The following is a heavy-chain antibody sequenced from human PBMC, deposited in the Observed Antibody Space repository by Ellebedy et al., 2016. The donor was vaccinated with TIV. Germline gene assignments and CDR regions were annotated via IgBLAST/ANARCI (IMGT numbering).Heavy chain of an antibody. CDR1: GFSFSSYW. CDR2: INQDASVK. J-gene: IGHJ4*02. D-gene: IGHD6-13*01. Sequence: PGGSLRLSCAASGFSFSSYWMSWVRQAPGKGLEWVANINQDASVKYYVDSVKGRFTISRDNAKNSLFMQMNSLGAEDTAVYYCARDLGGSSVWYNAVFDYWGRGTLVTVSS. V-gene: IGHV3-7*03. CDR3: ARDLGGSSVWYNAVFDY.